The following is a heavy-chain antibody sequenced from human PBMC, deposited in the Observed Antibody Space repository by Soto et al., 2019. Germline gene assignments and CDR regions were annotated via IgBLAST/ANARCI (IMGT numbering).Heavy chain of an antibody. CDR2: IWYDGSNK. Sequence: QVQLVESGGGVVQPGRSLRLSCAASGFTFRSYGMHWVRQAPGKGLEWVAVIWYDGSNKYYADSVKGRFTISRDNSKNTLYLQMNSLRAEDTAVYYCAREKNWNDVSYFDYWGQGTLVTVSS. D-gene: IGHD1-1*01. J-gene: IGHJ4*02. CDR3: AREKNWNDVSYFDY. CDR1: GFTFRSYG. V-gene: IGHV3-33*01.